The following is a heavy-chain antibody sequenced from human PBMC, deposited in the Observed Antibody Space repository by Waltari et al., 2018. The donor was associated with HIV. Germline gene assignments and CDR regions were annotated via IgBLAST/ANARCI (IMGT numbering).Heavy chain of an antibody. CDR3: ARDHYYGSSGYYSDY. V-gene: IGHV1-18*01. Sequence: QVHLVQSGAESRKPGASVTVSCKASGYNFTNYGITWVRQAPGQGLEWMGWISGYNGDTKYAQKVRGRVTMTTDTSTSTAYLEMGSLRFDDTAVYYCARDHYYGSSGYYSDYWGQGTLVTVSS. J-gene: IGHJ4*02. CDR2: ISGYNGDT. CDR1: GYNFTNYG. D-gene: IGHD3-22*01.